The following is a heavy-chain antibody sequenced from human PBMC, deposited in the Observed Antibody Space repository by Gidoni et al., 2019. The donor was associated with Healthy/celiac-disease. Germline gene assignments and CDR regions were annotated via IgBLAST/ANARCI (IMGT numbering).Heavy chain of an antibody. Sequence: EVQLVESGGGLVQPGRSLRLSCTASGFTFGDYAMSWFRQAPGKGLEWVGFIRSKAYGGTTEYAASVKGRFTISRDDSKSIAYLQMNSLKTEDTAVYYCHCTRVVSSPGFDYWGQGTLVTVSS. CDR2: IRSKAYGGTT. J-gene: IGHJ4*02. V-gene: IGHV3-49*03. CDR1: GFTFGDYA. D-gene: IGHD2-15*01. CDR3: HCTRVVSSPGFDY.